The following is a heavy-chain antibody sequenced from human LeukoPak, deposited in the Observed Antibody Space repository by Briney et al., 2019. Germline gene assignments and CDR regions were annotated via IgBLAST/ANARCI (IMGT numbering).Heavy chain of an antibody. D-gene: IGHD6-19*01. CDR3: ARDRIAVAGYFDY. CDR1: GFTFSSYA. V-gene: IGHV3-30-3*01. CDR2: ISYDGSNK. J-gene: IGHJ4*02. Sequence: PGGSLRLSRAASGFTFSSYAMHWVRQAPGKGLEWVAVISYDGSNKYYADSVKGRFTISRDNSKNTLYLQMNSLRAEDTAVYYCARDRIAVAGYFDYWGQGTLVTVSS.